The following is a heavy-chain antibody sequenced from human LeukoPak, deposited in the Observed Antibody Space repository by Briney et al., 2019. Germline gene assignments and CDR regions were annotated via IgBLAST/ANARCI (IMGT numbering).Heavy chain of an antibody. V-gene: IGHV3-21*01. CDR2: ISSSSSYI. CDR1: GFTSSSHS. J-gene: IGHJ6*02. D-gene: IGHD2-2*01. CDR3: ARTSSSTSGPDV. Sequence: GGSLRLSCAASGFTSSSHSMNWVRQAPGKGLEWVSFISSSSSYIYYADSVKGRFAISRDNAKNSLYLQMNSLRAEDTAVYYCARTSSSTSGPDVWGQGTTVTVSS.